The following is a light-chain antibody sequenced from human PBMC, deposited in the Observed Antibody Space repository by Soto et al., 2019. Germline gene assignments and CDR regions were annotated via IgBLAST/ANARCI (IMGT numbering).Light chain of an antibody. CDR2: TSS. J-gene: IGKJ4*01. Sequence: DIQLTQSPSSLSASVGDRVTSTCRASRDITDYLAWYQQKPGKVPKLLIYTSSTLQSGVPSRFSGSGSGTDFTLTISNLQPEDVATYYCQKHNAAPLTFGGGTKVDIK. CDR3: QKHNAAPLT. CDR1: RDITDY. V-gene: IGKV1-27*01.